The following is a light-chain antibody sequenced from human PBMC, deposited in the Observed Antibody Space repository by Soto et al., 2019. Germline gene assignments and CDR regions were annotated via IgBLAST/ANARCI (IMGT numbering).Light chain of an antibody. J-gene: IGKJ1*01. CDR1: ENIGSY. CDR3: QKHYTWT. CDR2: DAS. V-gene: IGKV3-11*01. Sequence: VLTQSPATLSLSPGERATLSCRASENIGSYLAWYQQKPGQAPRLLIYDASNRATGVPARFGGSGSGTDFTLTVSSLEPEDFAIYYCQKHYTWTFGQGTKVEIK.